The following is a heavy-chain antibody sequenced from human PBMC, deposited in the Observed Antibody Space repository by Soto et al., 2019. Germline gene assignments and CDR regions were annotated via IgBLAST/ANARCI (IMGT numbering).Heavy chain of an antibody. J-gene: IGHJ4*02. CDR3: ARDGGRHCGGVDY. V-gene: IGHV1-69*01. Sequence: QVQLVQSGAEVKKPGSSVKVSCKASGGTFSSYSINWVRQAPGQGLAWMGEIIPICGTAHYAQKFQGRVTITAAESTSTDYMELSSLGSEDKAGDYCARDGGRHCGGVDYWSEGSLVTVTS. CDR2: IIPICGTA. D-gene: IGHD1-26*01. CDR1: GGTFSSYS.